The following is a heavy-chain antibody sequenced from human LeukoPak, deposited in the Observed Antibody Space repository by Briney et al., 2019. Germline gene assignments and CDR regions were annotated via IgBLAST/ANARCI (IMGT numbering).Heavy chain of an antibody. CDR3: AKDTSPSGYDHFDY. CDR2: ISYDGSNK. CDR1: GFTFSSYG. J-gene: IGHJ4*02. Sequence: GGSLRLSCAASGFTFSSYGGHWVRKAPGKGLEWVAVISYDGSNKYYADSVKGRFTISRDNSKNTLYLQMNSLRAEDTAVYYCAKDTSPSGYDHFDYWGQGTLVTVSS. V-gene: IGHV3-30*18. D-gene: IGHD5-12*01.